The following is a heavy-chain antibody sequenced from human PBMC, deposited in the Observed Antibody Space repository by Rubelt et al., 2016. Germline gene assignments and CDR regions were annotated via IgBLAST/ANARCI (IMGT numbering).Heavy chain of an antibody. D-gene: IGHD2-8*01. CDR3: ARVTVYAITDYYYYGMDV. J-gene: IGHJ6*02. V-gene: IGHV3-11*06. Sequence: GRFTISRDNAKNSLYLQMNSLRAEDTAVYYCARVTVYAITDYYYYGMDVWGQGTTVTVSS.